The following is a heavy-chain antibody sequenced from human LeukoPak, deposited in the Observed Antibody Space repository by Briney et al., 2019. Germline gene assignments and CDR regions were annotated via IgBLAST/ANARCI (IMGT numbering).Heavy chain of an antibody. Sequence: SETLSLTCAVYGGSFSGYYWSWIRQPPGKGLEWIGEINHSGSTNYNPSLKSRVTISLDTSKNQFSLKLSSVTAADTAVYYCARASGYYGSGSYRSDYYYGMDVWGQGTTVTVSS. D-gene: IGHD3-10*01. CDR1: GGSFSGYY. CDR2: INHSGST. J-gene: IGHJ6*02. CDR3: ARASGYYGSGSYRSDYYYGMDV. V-gene: IGHV4-34*01.